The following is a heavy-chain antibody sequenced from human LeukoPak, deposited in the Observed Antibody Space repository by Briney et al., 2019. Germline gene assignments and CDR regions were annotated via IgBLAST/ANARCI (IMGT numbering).Heavy chain of an antibody. D-gene: IGHD3-22*01. Sequence: SETLSLTCTVSGDSINSNSYYWSWIRQPAGKGLEWIGRIYTSGSTNYNPSLKSRVTMSVDTSKNQFSLKLSSVTAADTAVYYCAREVRITMICVAFDIWGQGTMVTVSS. CDR1: GDSINSNSYY. CDR3: AREVRITMICVAFDI. CDR2: IYTSGST. J-gene: IGHJ3*02. V-gene: IGHV4-61*02.